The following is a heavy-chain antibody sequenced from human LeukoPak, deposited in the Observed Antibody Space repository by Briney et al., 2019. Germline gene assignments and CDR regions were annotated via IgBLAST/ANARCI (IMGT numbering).Heavy chain of an antibody. D-gene: IGHD5-12*01. CDR2: IIPILGIA. V-gene: IGHV1-69*04. CDR3: ARANMGMATIEHFDY. CDR1: GGTFSSYA. Sequence: GASVKVSCKASGGTFSSYAISWVRQAPGQGLEWMGRIIPILGIANYAQKFQGRVTITADKSTSTAYMELSSLRSEDTAVYYCARANMGMATIEHFDYWGQGTLVTVSS. J-gene: IGHJ4*02.